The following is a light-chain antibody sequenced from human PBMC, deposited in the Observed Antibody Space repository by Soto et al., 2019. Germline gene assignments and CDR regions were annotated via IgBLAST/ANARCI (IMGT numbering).Light chain of an antibody. CDR2: DAS. CDR3: QQYETYSGT. CDR1: QSVAGW. V-gene: IGKV1-5*01. Sequence: IQMTKSPSTLSASVGDTVTITCRASQSVAGWLAWYQQKPGKAPTLLIYDASALPRGVPSRFSGSGSGTEFTLTISSLQPDDFATYYCQQYETYSGTFGQGTKVDTK. J-gene: IGKJ1*01.